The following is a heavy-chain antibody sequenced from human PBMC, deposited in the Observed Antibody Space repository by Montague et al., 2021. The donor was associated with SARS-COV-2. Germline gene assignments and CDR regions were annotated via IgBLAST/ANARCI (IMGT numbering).Heavy chain of an antibody. CDR1: GGSISSSNYY. V-gene: IGHV4-39*02. Sequence: SETLSLTCTVSGGSISSSNYYWDWIRQPPGKGLEWIGSIYDSGSTYYNPSLKSRVTISVDTSKNHFSLKLSSVTAADTAVYYCTRRGRKLLPVATTIGGFDIWDQGTMVTVSS. CDR2: IYDSGST. CDR3: TRRGRKLLPVATTIGGFDI. D-gene: IGHD5-12*01. J-gene: IGHJ3*02.